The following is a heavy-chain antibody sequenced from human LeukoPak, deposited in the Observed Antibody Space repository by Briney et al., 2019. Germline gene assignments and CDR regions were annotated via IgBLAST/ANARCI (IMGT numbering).Heavy chain of an antibody. D-gene: IGHD4-17*01. Sequence: GGSLRLSCAASGFTFSSYWMSWVRQAPGKGLEWVAVISYDGSNKYYADSVKGRFTISRDNSKNTLYLQMNSLRAEDTAVYYCARETGSAVGSTDFDYWGQGTLVTVSS. V-gene: IGHV3-30-3*01. CDR3: ARETGSAVGSTDFDY. CDR1: GFTFSSYW. CDR2: ISYDGSNK. J-gene: IGHJ4*02.